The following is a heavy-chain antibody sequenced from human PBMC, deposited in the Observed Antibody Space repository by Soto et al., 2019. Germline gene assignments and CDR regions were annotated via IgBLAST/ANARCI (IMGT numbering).Heavy chain of an antibody. J-gene: IGHJ3*02. CDR3: AKDLYPYDYIWGSYRWSAFDI. Sequence: GGSLRLSCAASGFTFSSYAMSWVRQAPGKGLEWVSAISGSGGSTYYADSVKGRFTISRDNSKNTLYLQMNSLRAEDTAVYYCAKDLYPYDYIWGSYRWSAFDIWGQGTMVTVS. D-gene: IGHD3-16*02. CDR1: GFTFSSYA. CDR2: ISGSGGST. V-gene: IGHV3-23*01.